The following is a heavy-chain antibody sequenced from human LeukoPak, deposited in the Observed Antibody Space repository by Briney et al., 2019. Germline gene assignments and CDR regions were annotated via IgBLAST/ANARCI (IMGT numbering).Heavy chain of an antibody. CDR2: IKQDGSEK. D-gene: IGHD6-19*01. J-gene: IGHJ4*02. V-gene: IGHV3-7*01. CDR1: EFAFSSYS. CDR3: AREESSDWYPGVFDY. Sequence: GGSLRLSCAASEFAFSSYSTTWVRQAPGKGLEWVANIKQDGSEKYYVDSVKGRFTISRDNAKNSLYLQMNSLRAEDTAVYYCAREESSDWYPGVFDYWGQGTRVTVSS.